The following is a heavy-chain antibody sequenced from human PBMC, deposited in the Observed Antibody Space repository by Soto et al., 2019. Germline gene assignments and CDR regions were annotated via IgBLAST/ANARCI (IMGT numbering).Heavy chain of an antibody. J-gene: IGHJ6*02. CDR1: GFTFSYYG. V-gene: IGHV3-30*18. Sequence: QVQVVESGGGVVQPGRSLRLSCAASGFTFSYYGMHWVRQAPGKGLEWVAVISYDGSGEYYADSVKGRFTISRDNSKNTLYLQMNSLRAEDTAVYYCAKSWGVGVNCYYYGMDVWGQGTTVTVSS. D-gene: IGHD1-26*01. CDR3: AKSWGVGVNCYYYGMDV. CDR2: ISYDGSGE.